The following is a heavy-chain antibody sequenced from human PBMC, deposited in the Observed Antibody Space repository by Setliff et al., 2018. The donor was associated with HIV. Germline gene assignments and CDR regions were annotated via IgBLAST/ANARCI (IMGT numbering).Heavy chain of an antibody. Sequence: PGGSLRLSCTGSGFTFGDYAMTWVRQAPGKGLEWVGFIRSKAYGGTTEYAASVKGRFTISRDDSKSVAFMQMNSLKIEDTAVYYCTRDFGGATDYWGQGTLVTVSS. CDR1: GFTFGDYA. D-gene: IGHD3-16*01. CDR3: TRDFGGATDY. CDR2: IRSKAYGGTT. V-gene: IGHV3-49*04. J-gene: IGHJ4*02.